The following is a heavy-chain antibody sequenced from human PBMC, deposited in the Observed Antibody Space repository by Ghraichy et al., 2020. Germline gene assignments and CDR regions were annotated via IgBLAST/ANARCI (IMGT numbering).Heavy chain of an antibody. CDR1: GFTFSNAW. CDR3: TTDPPTKYYDFWSGYYLGYSGRDV. CDR2: IKSKTDGGTT. V-gene: IGHV3-15*01. J-gene: IGHJ6*02. Sequence: GGSLRLSCAASGFTFSNAWMSWVRQAPGKGLEWVGRIKSKTDGGTTDYAAPVKGRFTISRDDSKNTLYLQMNSLKTEDTAVYYCTTDPPTKYYDFWSGYYLGYSGRDVWGQGTTFPVSS. D-gene: IGHD3-3*01.